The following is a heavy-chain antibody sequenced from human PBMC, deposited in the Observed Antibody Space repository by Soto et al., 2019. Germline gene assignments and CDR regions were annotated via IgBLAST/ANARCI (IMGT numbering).Heavy chain of an antibody. CDR3: AKDRGSSYTNFDY. CDR2: ISYDGSNK. V-gene: IGHV3-30*18. Sequence: GGSLRLSCAASGFTFSSYGMHWVRQAPGKGLEWVAVISYDGSNKYYADSVKGRFTISRDNSKNTLYLQMNSLRAEDTAVYYCAKDRGSSYTNFDYWGQGTLVTVSS. D-gene: IGHD6-13*01. J-gene: IGHJ4*02. CDR1: GFTFSSYG.